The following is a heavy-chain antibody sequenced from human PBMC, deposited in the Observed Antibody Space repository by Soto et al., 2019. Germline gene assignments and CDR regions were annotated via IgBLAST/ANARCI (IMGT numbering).Heavy chain of an antibody. V-gene: IGHV4-31*03. CDR2: IYYSGST. CDR1: GGSISSGGYY. Sequence: QVQLQESGPGLVKPSQTLSLTCTVSGGSISSGGYYWSGIRQHPGKGLEWIGYIYYSGSTYYNPSLKSRVTISVDTSKNQFSLNLSSVTAADTDVYYCATRTWNSVFDYWGQGTLVTVSS. D-gene: IGHD1-7*01. J-gene: IGHJ4*02. CDR3: ATRTWNSVFDY.